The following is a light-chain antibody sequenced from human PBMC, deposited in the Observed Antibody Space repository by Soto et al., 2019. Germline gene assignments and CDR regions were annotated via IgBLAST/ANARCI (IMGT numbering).Light chain of an antibody. CDR3: QQYGSSGT. CDR2: GAS. CDR1: QSDTSNY. J-gene: IGKJ1*01. Sequence: EIVLTQSPGTLSLSPGARATLSRGASQSDTSNYLAWYQQKPGQAPRLLIYGASNRATGIPDRFSGSGSGTDFTLTISRLEPEDFAVYYCQQYGSSGTFGQGTKVDIK. V-gene: IGKV3-20*01.